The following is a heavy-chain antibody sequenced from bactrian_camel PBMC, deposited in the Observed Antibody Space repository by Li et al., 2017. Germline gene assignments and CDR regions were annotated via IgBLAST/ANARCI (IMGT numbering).Heavy chain of an antibody. CDR3: ATLEPGY. J-gene: IGHJ4*01. V-gene: IGHV3S7*01. CDR1: GFTFSSYA. CDR2: IYSDGRIT. Sequence: HVQLVESGGGLVQPGGSLRLSCAASGFTFSSYAIHWVRQAPGKGLEWVSSIYSDGRITYYADSVKGRFAISRDNAKNTVYLQMNSLKSEDTALYYCATLEPGYWGQGTQVTVS.